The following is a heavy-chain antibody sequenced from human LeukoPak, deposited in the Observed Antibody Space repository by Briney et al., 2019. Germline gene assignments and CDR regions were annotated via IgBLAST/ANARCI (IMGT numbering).Heavy chain of an antibody. CDR1: GGSFSGYY. CDR3: ARERGAIIVVVPAALGWFDP. Sequence: PSETLSLTCAVYGGSFSGYYWSWIRQPAGKGLEWIGRIYTSGSTNYNPSLKSRVTISVDTSKNQFSLKLSSVTAADTAVYYCARERGAIIVVVPAALGWFDPWGQGTLVTVSS. D-gene: IGHD2-2*01. J-gene: IGHJ5*02. V-gene: IGHV4-4*07. CDR2: IYTSGST.